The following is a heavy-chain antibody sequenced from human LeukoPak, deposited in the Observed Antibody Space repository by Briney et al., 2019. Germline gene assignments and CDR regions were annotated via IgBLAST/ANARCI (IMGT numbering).Heavy chain of an antibody. D-gene: IGHD5-18*01. V-gene: IGHV3-23*01. CDR3: ARVDTAMATVFDY. J-gene: IGHJ4*02. CDR2: ISGSGGST. CDR1: GFTFSSYA. Sequence: GGSLRPSCAASGFTFSSYAMSWVRQAPGKGLEWVSAISGSGGSTYYADSVKGRFTISRDNSKNTLYLQMNSLRAEDTAVYYCARVDTAMATVFDYWGQGTLVTVSS.